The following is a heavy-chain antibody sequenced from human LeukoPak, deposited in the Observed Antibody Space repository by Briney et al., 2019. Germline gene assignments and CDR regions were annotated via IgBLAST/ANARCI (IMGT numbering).Heavy chain of an antibody. D-gene: IGHD7-27*01. J-gene: IGHJ4*02. CDR2: ISPRGGGT. Sequence: GGTLRLSCAASGFIFRNYGMNWVRQAPGKGLEWLSGISPRGGGTYYADSVKGRFTISRDDSKNTVSLQMNSLRVEDTAVYYCGRDLAWGAFDYWGQGTLVTVSS. CDR1: GFIFRNYG. V-gene: IGHV3-23*01. CDR3: GRDLAWGAFDY.